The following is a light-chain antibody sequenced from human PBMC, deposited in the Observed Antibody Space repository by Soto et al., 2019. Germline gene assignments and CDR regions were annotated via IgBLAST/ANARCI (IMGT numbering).Light chain of an antibody. V-gene: IGLV2-8*01. CDR2: DVS. CDR1: SSDVGAYNF. CDR3: SSHAGTNNPFV. J-gene: IGLJ1*01. Sequence: QSALTQPPSASGSPGQSVTISCTGTSSDVGAYNFVSWYQQHPGKAPKLMIYDVSQRPSWVPDRFSASKSGNTASLTVSGLPAEDEADYYFSSHAGTNNPFVFGTGTKVTVL.